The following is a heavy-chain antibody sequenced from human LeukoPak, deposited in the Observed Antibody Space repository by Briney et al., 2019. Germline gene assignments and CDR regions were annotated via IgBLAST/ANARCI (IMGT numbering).Heavy chain of an antibody. D-gene: IGHD3-22*01. J-gene: IGHJ4*02. CDR3: ARNSNDYDTSGFSY. CDR2: TDSSGTT. CDR1: GGSISRSY. V-gene: IGHV4-59*01. Sequence: SETLSLNCGVSGGSISRSYWSWMRQPPGKRLEWIGYTDSSGTTNYNPSLRSRVTISVDTSKNHFSLRLHSVNPADTAVYFCARNSNDYDTSGFSYWGQGILVTVSS.